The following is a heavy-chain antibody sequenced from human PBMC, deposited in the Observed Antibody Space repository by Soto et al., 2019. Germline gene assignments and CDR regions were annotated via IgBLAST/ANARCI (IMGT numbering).Heavy chain of an antibody. CDR3: ARIMTTVTTPDYYYYGMDV. CDR1: GYTFTSYA. Sequence: ASVKVSCKASGYTFTSYAMHWVRQAPGQRLGWMGWINAGNGNTKYSQKFQGRVTITRDTSASTAYMELSSLRSEDTAVYYCARIMTTVTTPDYYYYGMDVWGQGTTVTVSS. D-gene: IGHD4-4*01. J-gene: IGHJ6*02. V-gene: IGHV1-3*01. CDR2: INAGNGNT.